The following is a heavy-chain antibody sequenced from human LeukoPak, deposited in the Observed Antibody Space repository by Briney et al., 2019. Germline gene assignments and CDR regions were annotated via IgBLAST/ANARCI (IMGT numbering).Heavy chain of an antibody. CDR1: GFTFSSYA. V-gene: IGHV3-23*01. CDR2: ISGSGGST. J-gene: IGHJ3*02. Sequence: GGSLRLSCAASGFTFSSYAMSWVRQAPGKGLEWVSAISGSGGSTYYADSVKGRFTISRDNSKNTLYLQMNSLRAEDTAVYYCAKGTIFGVVITRAHAFDIWGQGTMVTVSS. D-gene: IGHD3-3*01. CDR3: AKGTIFGVVITRAHAFDI.